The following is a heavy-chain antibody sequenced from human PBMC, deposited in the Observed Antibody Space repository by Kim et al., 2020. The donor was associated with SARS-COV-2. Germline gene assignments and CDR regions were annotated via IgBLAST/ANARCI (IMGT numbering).Heavy chain of an antibody. D-gene: IGHD3-3*01. Sequence: SETLSLTCTVSGGSISSSSFYWGWIRQPPGKGLEWIGTIYYSGDTYSNPSLQSRVTMFADPSKNQFSLKLSSVTAADTAVYYCARRGYDAFWSGTLRQQDIRYYYGMDVWGQGTTVIVSS. CDR3: ARRGYDAFWSGTLRQQDIRYYYGMDV. CDR1: GGSISSSSFY. J-gene: IGHJ6*02. CDR2: IYYSGDT. V-gene: IGHV4-39*01.